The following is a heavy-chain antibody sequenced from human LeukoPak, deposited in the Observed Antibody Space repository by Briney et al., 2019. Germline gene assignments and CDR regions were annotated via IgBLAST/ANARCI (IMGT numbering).Heavy chain of an antibody. CDR3: ARGYSYGSNWFDP. J-gene: IGHJ5*02. V-gene: IGHV4-59*08. Sequence: SETLSLTCTVSGAPISSYYWSSIRQPPGPPLQSIGYIYYSGSTNYNPSLKSRVTISVDTSKNQFSLKLSSVTAADTAVYYCARGYSYGSNWFDPWGQGTLVTVSS. D-gene: IGHD5-18*01. CDR1: GAPISSYY. CDR2: IYYSGST.